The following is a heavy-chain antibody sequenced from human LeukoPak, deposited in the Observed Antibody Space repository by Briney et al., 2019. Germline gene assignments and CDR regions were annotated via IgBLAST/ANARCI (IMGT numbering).Heavy chain of an antibody. CDR2: IYYSGST. D-gene: IGHD3-10*01. J-gene: IGHJ4*02. V-gene: IGHV4-39*07. CDR3: RVTYYYGSGSYYYFDY. Sequence: SETLSLTCTVSGDSISSGSYYWGWIRQPPGKGLEWIGSIYYSGSTYYNPSLKSRVTISVDTSKNQFSLKLSSVTAADTAVYYCRVTYYYGSGSYYYFDYWGQGTLVTVSS. CDR1: GDSISSGSYY.